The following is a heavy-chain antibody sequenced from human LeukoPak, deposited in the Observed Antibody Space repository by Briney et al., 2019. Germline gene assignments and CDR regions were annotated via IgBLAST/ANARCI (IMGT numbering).Heavy chain of an antibody. J-gene: IGHJ6*03. CDR3: ARDTLILARGTGSYYYYYYMDV. D-gene: IGHD3-16*01. Sequence: ASVKVSCKASGYTFTSYGISWVRQAPGQGLEWMGWISAYNGNTNYAQKLQGRVTMTTDTSTSTAYMELRSLRSDDTAVYYCARDTLILARGTGSYYYYYYMDVWGKGTTVTVSS. V-gene: IGHV1-18*01. CDR2: ISAYNGNT. CDR1: GYTFTSYG.